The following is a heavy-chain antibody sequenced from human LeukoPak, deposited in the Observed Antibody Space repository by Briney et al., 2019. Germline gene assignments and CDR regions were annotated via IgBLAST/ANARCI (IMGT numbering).Heavy chain of an antibody. CDR1: GFTVSSNY. CDR2: IYSGGST. Sequence: PGGSLRLSCAASGFTVSSNYMSWVRQAPGKGLEWVSVIYSGGSTYYADSVKGRFTISRDNSKNTLYLQMNSLRAEDTAVYYCARLVATAASGYWGQGTLVTVSS. CDR3: ARLVATAASGY. D-gene: IGHD5-12*01. V-gene: IGHV3-53*01. J-gene: IGHJ4*02.